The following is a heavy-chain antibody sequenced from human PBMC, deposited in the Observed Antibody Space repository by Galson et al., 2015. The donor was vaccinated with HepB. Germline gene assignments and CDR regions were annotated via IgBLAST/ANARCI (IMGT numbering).Heavy chain of an antibody. D-gene: IGHD6-6*01. CDR3: ARHTAARPSGSWRFDP. J-gene: IGHJ5*02. CDR2: IDPSDSYT. Sequence: QSGAEVKKPGESLRISCKGSGYSFTSYWISWVRQMPGKGLEWMGRIDPSDSYTNYSPSFQGHVTISADKSISTAYLQWSSLKASDTAMYYCARHTAARPSGSWRFDPWGQGTLVTVSS. V-gene: IGHV5-10-1*01. CDR1: GYSFTSYW.